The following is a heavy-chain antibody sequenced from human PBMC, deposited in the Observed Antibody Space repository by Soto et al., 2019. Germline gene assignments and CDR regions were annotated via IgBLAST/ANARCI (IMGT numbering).Heavy chain of an antibody. CDR2: ISYDGSNK. Sequence: GGSLRLSCAASGFTFSSYAMHWVRQAPGKGLEWVAVISYDGSNKYYADSVKGRFTISRDNSKNTLYLQMNSLRAEDTAVYYCARDQFGEWLGLFDYWGQGTLVTVSS. CDR3: ARDQFGEWLGLFDY. V-gene: IGHV3-30-3*01. CDR1: GFTFSSYA. J-gene: IGHJ4*02. D-gene: IGHD6-19*01.